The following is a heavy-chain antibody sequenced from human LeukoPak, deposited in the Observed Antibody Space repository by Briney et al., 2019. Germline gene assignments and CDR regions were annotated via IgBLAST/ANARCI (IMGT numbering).Heavy chain of an antibody. Sequence: EASVKVSCKASGYTSTGYHMHWVRQAPGQGLEWMGRINPNSGDTNYAQKFQGRVTMTRDTSISTAYVELSRLRSDDTAVYYCARDYCSSTSCLFDYWGQGTLVTVSS. CDR2: INPNSGDT. J-gene: IGHJ4*02. CDR3: ARDYCSSTSCLFDY. CDR1: GYTSTGYH. V-gene: IGHV1-2*06. D-gene: IGHD2-2*01.